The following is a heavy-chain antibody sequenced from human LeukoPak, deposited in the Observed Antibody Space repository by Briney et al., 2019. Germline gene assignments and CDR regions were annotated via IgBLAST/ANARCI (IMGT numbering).Heavy chain of an antibody. CDR2: IDWAAEK. D-gene: IGHD1-20*01. Sequence: VSGPALVKPTQTLTLTCTFSGFSLSTSGMRVSWIRQPPGKALEWLARIDWAAEKFYSTSLRTRLTVSKDTSKIQVVLTMTNMDPGDTATYYCARIRGGIAGTEDAFDIWGQGTMVTVSS. CDR3: ARIRGGIAGTEDAFDI. J-gene: IGHJ3*02. V-gene: IGHV2-70*04. CDR1: GFSLSTSGMR.